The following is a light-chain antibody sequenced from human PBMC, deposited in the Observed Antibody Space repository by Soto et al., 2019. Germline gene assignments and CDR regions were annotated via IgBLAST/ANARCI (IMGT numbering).Light chain of an antibody. CDR1: RSDIGSYNY. Sequence: QTVLTQPASVSWSPGQLISVSCTGGRSDIGSYNYGSWYQEHPGKAHKLMIYEVSNRPSGVSNRFSGSKSDYTASLTISGPQAEDEVNYYCSSYTSTTTYVFRTATNLTVL. V-gene: IGLV2-14*01. J-gene: IGLJ1*01. CDR2: EVS. CDR3: SSYTSTTTYV.